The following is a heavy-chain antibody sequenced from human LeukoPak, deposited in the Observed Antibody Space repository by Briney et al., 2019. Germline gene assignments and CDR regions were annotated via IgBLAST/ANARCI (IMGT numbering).Heavy chain of an antibody. CDR1: GFTFSNYW. CDR3: AKDTDYYYYYYMDV. J-gene: IGHJ6*03. CDR2: IKQDGSEK. Sequence: GGSLRLSCAASGFTFSNYWMSWVRQAPGKGLEWVANIKQDGSEKYYVDSVKGRFTISRDNAKSSLYLQMNSLRAEDTAVYYCAKDTDYYYYYYMDVWGKGTTVTVSS. V-gene: IGHV3-7*03.